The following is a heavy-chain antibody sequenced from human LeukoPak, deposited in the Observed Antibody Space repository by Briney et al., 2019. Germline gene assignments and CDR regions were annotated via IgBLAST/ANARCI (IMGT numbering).Heavy chain of an antibody. D-gene: IGHD3-16*01. CDR3: ARGGFDP. V-gene: IGHV3-48*01. J-gene: IGHJ5*02. CDR1: GFTFSDYG. CDR2: IGSGATTI. Sequence: GGSLRLSCVASGFTFSDYGVHWVRQTPGKGLEWVSYIGSGATTIRYADSVRGRFTISRDNARNSLYLQMYRLRAEDTAVYYCARGGFDPWGQGTLVTVSS.